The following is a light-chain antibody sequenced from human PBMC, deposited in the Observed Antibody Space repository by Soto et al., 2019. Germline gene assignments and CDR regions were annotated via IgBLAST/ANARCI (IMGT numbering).Light chain of an antibody. CDR1: SSDVGGYNY. V-gene: IGLV2-8*01. CDR3: SSYAGSNGVV. CDR2: DVN. J-gene: IGLJ2*01. Sequence: QSALTQPPSASGSPGQSVTISCTGTSSDVGGYNYVSWYQQHPGKAPKLMIYDVNKRPPVVPDRFSGSKSGNTASLTVSGLQAEDEADYYCSSYAGSNGVVFGGGTKLTVL.